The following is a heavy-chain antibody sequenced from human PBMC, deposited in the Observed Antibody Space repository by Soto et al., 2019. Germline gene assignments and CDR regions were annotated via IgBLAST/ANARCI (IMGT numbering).Heavy chain of an antibody. V-gene: IGHV1-18*01. D-gene: IGHD3-9*01. J-gene: IGHJ4*02. CDR1: GYTFSNFG. CDR3: TRDAKYYDIMTGYFVNDY. CDR2: ISTDNGST. Sequence: QVQLVQSGGEVKKPGASVKVSCKASGYTFSNFGISWVRQAPGQGLEWMGWISTDNGSTKYAQNLQGRVTMTTDTTTSTAYMELRSLRYDDTAVYYCTRDAKYYDIMTGYFVNDYWGQGTLVTVSS.